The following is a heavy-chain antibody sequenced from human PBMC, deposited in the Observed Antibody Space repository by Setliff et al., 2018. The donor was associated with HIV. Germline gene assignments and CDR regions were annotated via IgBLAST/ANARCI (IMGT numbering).Heavy chain of an antibody. CDR1: GFTFSNYG. D-gene: IGHD6-19*01. J-gene: IGHJ4*02. CDR3: AAGYLRYSSGWYYFDY. CDR2: INWNGGST. V-gene: IGHV3-20*04. Sequence: GGSLRLSCVASGFTFSNYGMHWVRQAPGKGLEWVSGINWNGGSTGYADSVRGRFTISRDNAKNSLYLQMNSLRAEDTAVYYCAAGYLRYSSGWYYFDYWGQGTLVTVSS.